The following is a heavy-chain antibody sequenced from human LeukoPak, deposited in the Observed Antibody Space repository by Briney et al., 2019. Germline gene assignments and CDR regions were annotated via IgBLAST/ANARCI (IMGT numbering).Heavy chain of an antibody. CDR3: ARVSATTYYYDSSGYLRDY. CDR1: GFTFSSYS. D-gene: IGHD3-22*01. J-gene: IGHJ4*02. CDR2: ISSSSSHI. Sequence: GGSLRLSCAASGFTFSSYSMNWVRQAPGKGLEWVSSISSSSSHIYYADSVKGRFTISRDNAKNSLYLQMNSLRAEDTAVYYCARVSATTYYYDSSGYLRDYWGQGTLVTVSS. V-gene: IGHV3-21*01.